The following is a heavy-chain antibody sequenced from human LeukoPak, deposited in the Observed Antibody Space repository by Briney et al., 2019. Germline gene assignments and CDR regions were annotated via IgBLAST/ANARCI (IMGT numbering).Heavy chain of an antibody. CDR1: GFAFSSYS. V-gene: IGHV3-21*01. CDR3: ARDPYYGSGKYYHGMDL. CDR2: ISSSSSYK. J-gene: IGHJ6*02. Sequence: GGSLRLSCVASGFAFSSYSMNWVRQAPGKGLEWVSSISSSSSYKYYTDSVKGRFTISRDKSKNTLYLQMNSLKVEDTAVYYCARDPYYGSGKYYHGMDLWGQGTTVTVSS. D-gene: IGHD3-10*01.